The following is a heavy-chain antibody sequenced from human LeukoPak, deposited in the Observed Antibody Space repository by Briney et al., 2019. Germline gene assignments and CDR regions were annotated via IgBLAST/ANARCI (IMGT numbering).Heavy chain of an antibody. CDR3: ATSNDAKIAPFDH. Sequence: SETLSLTCTVSGVSMSAYQWSWVRQSPEKGLEWIGCINTKGETSYNPSLKSRVTTSVDTSKSQFSLRLMSVTAADTAVYYCATSNDAKIAPFDHWGQGAPVTVSS. J-gene: IGHJ4*02. D-gene: IGHD2-21*01. V-gene: IGHV4-4*09. CDR2: INTKGET. CDR1: GVSMSAYQ.